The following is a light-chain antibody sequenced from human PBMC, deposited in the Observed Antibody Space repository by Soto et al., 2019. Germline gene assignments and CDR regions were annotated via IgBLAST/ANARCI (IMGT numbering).Light chain of an antibody. CDR3: SSYTSATTYV. CDR1: SSDIGAYNY. CDR2: DVS. V-gene: IGLV2-14*03. J-gene: IGLJ1*01. Sequence: QSVLTQPASVSGSPGQSITISCTGTSSDIGAYNYDSWYQQHHPGEAPKLIIYDVSHQPPGVSNRFSGSKSGNTASLTISGLQTEDEADYYCSSYTSATTYVFGTGTKVTVL.